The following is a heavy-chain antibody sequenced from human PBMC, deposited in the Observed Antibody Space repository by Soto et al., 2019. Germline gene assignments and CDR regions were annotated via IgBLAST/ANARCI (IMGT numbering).Heavy chain of an antibody. J-gene: IGHJ4*02. Sequence: PSETLSLTCTVSGGSISSGDYYWSWIRQPPGKGLEWIGYIYYSGSIYYNPSLKSRVTISVGTSKNQFSLKLSSVTAADTAVYYCARVNYDILTGYYGFLDYWGQGTLVTVSS. CDR3: ARVNYDILTGYYGFLDY. V-gene: IGHV4-30-4*01. D-gene: IGHD3-9*01. CDR1: GGSISSGDYY. CDR2: IYYSGSI.